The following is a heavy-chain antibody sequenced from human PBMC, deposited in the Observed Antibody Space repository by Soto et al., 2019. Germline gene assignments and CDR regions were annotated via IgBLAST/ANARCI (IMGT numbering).Heavy chain of an antibody. Sequence: ASVKVSCKVSGYTLTELSMHWVRQAPGKGLEWMGGFDPEDGETIYAQKFQGRVTMTEDTSTDTAYMELSSLRSEDTAVYCCATKGRWYVGYYYYGMDVWGQGTTVTVSS. CDR1: GYTLTELS. CDR2: FDPEDGET. CDR3: ATKGRWYVGYYYYGMDV. D-gene: IGHD6-13*01. V-gene: IGHV1-24*01. J-gene: IGHJ6*02.